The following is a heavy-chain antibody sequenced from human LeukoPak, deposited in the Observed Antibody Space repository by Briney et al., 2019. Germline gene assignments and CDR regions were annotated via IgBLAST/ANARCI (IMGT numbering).Heavy chain of an antibody. CDR2: IKQDGSEK. D-gene: IGHD3-3*01. Sequence: GGSLRLSCAASGFTFSSYWMSWVRQAPGKGLEWVANIKQDGSEKKYVDSVKGRFTISRDLAQNSLFLQMNSLRAEDTAVYYCASAYASYDFWSGYENFDFWGQGTLVTVSS. CDR1: GFTFSSYW. V-gene: IGHV3-7*01. J-gene: IGHJ4*02. CDR3: ASAYASYDFWSGYENFDF.